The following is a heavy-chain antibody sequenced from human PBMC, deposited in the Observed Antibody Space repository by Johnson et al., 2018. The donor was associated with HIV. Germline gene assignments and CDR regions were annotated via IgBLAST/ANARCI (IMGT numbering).Heavy chain of an antibody. CDR1: GFTFSSYE. CDR3: AKSTRGNWGSCFDI. J-gene: IGHJ3*02. Sequence: VQLVESGGGLPQPGGSLRLSCIASGFTFSSYEMNWVRQAPGKGLEWVAYISPSGGTLFHADSVKGRFTISRDNAKNSLYLQMNSLRAEDTAVYYCAKSTRGNWGSCFDIWGQGTMVTVSS. D-gene: IGHD7-27*01. V-gene: IGHV3-48*03. CDR2: ISPSGGTL.